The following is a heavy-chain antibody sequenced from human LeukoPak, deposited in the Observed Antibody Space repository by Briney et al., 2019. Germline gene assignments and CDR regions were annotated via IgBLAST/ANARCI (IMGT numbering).Heavy chain of an antibody. CDR2: IYYSGST. CDR3: ARTATVTILDV. Sequence: PSETLSLTCTVSGGSISSSSYYWGWIRQPPGKGLEWIGSIYYSGSTYYNPSLKSRVTISVDTSKNQFSLKLSSVTAADTAVYYCARTATVTILDVWGKGTTVTVSS. CDR1: GGSISSSSYY. V-gene: IGHV4-39*07. D-gene: IGHD4-17*01. J-gene: IGHJ6*04.